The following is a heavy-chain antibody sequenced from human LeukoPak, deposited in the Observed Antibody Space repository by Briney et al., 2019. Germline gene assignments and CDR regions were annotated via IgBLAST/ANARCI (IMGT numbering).Heavy chain of an antibody. CDR1: GFTFSSYD. CDR3: ARGALKCDPCFFDR. Sequence: PGGSLRLSCAASGFTFSSYDMNWVRQAPGKGLEWVSYISGSGGTIYYADSVKGRFTISRDNANNSLYLQMNSLRAEDTAVYYCARGALKCDPCFFDRWGQGTLVIVSS. V-gene: IGHV3-48*03. D-gene: IGHD2-21*01. J-gene: IGHJ4*02. CDR2: ISGSGGTI.